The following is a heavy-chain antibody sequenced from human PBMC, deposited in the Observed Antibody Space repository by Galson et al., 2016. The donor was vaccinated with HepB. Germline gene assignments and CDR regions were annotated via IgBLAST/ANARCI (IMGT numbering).Heavy chain of an antibody. D-gene: IGHD3-10*01. CDR3: ARLGAAFDI. J-gene: IGHJ3*02. CDR1: GYTFISYG. V-gene: IGHV1-18*01. Sequence: SVKVSCKASGYTFISYGVSWVRQAPGQGLEWMGWVNGHDGDATYSQKLQGRVTMTTDTSTSTAYMEVRSLTSEDTAIYYCARLGAAFDIWGQGTMVTVSS. CDR2: VNGHDGDA.